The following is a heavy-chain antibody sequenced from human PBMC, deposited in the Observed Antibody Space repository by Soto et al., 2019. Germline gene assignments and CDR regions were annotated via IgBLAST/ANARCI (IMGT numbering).Heavy chain of an antibody. Sequence: EVQLVESGGDLVQPGGSLRLSCAASGFTFSSYWMHWVRQDPEKGLVWVSRINGDGISTSYADSVKGRFTISRDNARDTLYLNMNSLRAEDTAVYYCARISQGTYCRGGNCYSDYWGQGTLVTVSS. D-gene: IGHD2-15*01. CDR2: INGDGIST. V-gene: IGHV3-74*01. J-gene: IGHJ4*02. CDR1: GFTFSSYW. CDR3: ARISQGTYCRGGNCYSDY.